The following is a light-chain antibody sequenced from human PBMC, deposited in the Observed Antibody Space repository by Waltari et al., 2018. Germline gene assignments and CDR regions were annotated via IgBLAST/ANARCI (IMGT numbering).Light chain of an antibody. J-gene: IGLJ3*02. CDR2: VNSDGSH. CDR3: QTGGHGTWV. CDR1: SGHSIIV. Sequence: QLVRTQSPSASASLGASVKLTCTPSSGHSIIVIPCLHQQPAKGPRYLMKVNSDGSHSKGDEIPDRFSVYRSGAERYLTISSVQPEDEADYYCQTGGHGTWVFGVGTKLTVL. V-gene: IGLV4-69*01.